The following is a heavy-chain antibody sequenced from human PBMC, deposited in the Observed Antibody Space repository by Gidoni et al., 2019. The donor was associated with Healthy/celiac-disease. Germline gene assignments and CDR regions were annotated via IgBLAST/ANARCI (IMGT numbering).Heavy chain of an antibody. V-gene: IGHV4-39*02. CDR1: GGSISSSSYY. D-gene: IGHD3-3*01. CDR3: AREALAEWLQINWFDP. Sequence: QLQLQESGPGLVKPSETLSLTCTVSGGSISSSSYYWGWIRQPPGKGLEWIGSIYYSGSTYYNPSLKSRVTISVDTSKNQFSLKLSSVTAADTAVYYCAREALAEWLQINWFDPWGQGTLVTVSS. J-gene: IGHJ5*02. CDR2: IYYSGST.